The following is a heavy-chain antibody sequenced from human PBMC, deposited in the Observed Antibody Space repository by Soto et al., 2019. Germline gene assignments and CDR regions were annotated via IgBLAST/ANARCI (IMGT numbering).Heavy chain of an antibody. Sequence: SETLSLTCTVSGGSISTYYWNWIRQPAGKGLEWIGRIYSSGSTNYNPSLKSRVTMSVDTSKNQFSLKLSSVTAADTAVYYCARVYDSSGFYFYFDHWGQGTPVT. CDR1: GGSISTYY. J-gene: IGHJ4*02. CDR2: IYSSGST. D-gene: IGHD3-22*01. CDR3: ARVYDSSGFYFYFDH. V-gene: IGHV4-4*07.